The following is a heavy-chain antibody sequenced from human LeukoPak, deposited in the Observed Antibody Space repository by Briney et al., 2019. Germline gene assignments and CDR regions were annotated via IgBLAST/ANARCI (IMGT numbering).Heavy chain of an antibody. Sequence: KSGGSLRLSCAASGFNFSASYMSWIRQSPGRGLEWVSYISVRGITINYADSVRGRFSIFRDDAKSSLFLQMNSLKTEDTALYYCVSGGDYAGIAALFRHWGQGSLVTVSS. CDR2: ISVRGITI. CDR1: GFNFSASY. J-gene: IGHJ4*02. D-gene: IGHD4-17*01. V-gene: IGHV3-11*01. CDR3: VSGGDYAGIAALFRH.